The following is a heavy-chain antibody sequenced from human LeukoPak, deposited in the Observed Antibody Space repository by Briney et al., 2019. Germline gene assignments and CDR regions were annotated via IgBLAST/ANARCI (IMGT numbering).Heavy chain of an antibody. CDR1: GFTFSGFA. CDR2: ISYDGTTK. Sequence: PGGSLRLSCAASGFTFSGFAMNWVRQAPGKGLEWVAIISYDGTTKFYADSVKGRFTISRDNSKNTLYLQMGSLRPDDTALYYCARRGTFSGSYWSDYWGQGTLVTVSS. D-gene: IGHD1-26*01. J-gene: IGHJ4*02. V-gene: IGHV3-30-3*01. CDR3: ARRGTFSGSYWSDY.